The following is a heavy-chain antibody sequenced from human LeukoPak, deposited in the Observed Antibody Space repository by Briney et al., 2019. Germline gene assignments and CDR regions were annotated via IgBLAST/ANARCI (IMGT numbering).Heavy chain of an antibody. CDR3: ATYDY. V-gene: IGHV3-7*01. CDR1: GFTVSGNY. Sequence: GGSLRLSCAASGFTVSGNYMTWVRQAPGKGLEWVANIKQDGSEKYYVDFVKGRFTISRDNAKNSLYLQMNSLRAEDTGVYYCATYDYWGQGTLVTVSS. J-gene: IGHJ4*02. CDR2: IKQDGSEK.